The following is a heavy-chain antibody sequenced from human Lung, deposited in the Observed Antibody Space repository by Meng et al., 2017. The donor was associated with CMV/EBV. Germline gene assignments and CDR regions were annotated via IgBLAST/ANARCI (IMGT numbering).Heavy chain of an antibody. CDR3: ARVGSNNWIIDY. V-gene: IGHV3-72*01. J-gene: IGHJ4*01. CDR1: GFTFSSYE. CDR2: CRNKDNSHTT. Sequence: GESXKISCAASGFTFSSYEMNWVRQAPGKGLEWVGRCRNKDNSHTTEYAASVKGRFTISRDDSESSLYLQMTSLKAEDTAVYFCARVGSNNWIIDYWGHGTRVTVSS. D-gene: IGHD1-20*01.